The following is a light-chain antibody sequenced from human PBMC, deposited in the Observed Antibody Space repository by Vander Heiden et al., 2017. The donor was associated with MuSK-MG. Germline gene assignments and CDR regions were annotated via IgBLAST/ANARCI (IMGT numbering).Light chain of an antibody. CDR2: GNS. CDR1: SSNIGAGYD. Sequence: QSVLTQPPSVSGAPGQTVTISCTGSSSNIGAGYDVHWYQQLPGTAPKLLIYGNSNRPSGVPDRFSGSKSGTSASLAITGLQAEDEADYYCQSYDSSLSGYVVFGGGTKLTVL. CDR3: QSYDSSLSGYVV. V-gene: IGLV1-40*01. J-gene: IGLJ2*01.